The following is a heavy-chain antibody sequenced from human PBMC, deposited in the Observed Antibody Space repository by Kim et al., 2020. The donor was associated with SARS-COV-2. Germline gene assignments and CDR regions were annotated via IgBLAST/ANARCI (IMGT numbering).Heavy chain of an antibody. J-gene: IGHJ4*02. CDR1: GFTFSGSA. CDR2: IRSKANSYAT. CDR3: TNYYDSSGYYQELRY. Sequence: GGSLRLSCAASGFTFSGSAMHWVRQASGKGLEWVGRIRSKANSYATAYAASVKGRFTISRDDSKNTAYLQMNSLKTEDTAVYYCTNYYDSSGYYQELRYWGQGTLVTVSS. D-gene: IGHD3-22*01. V-gene: IGHV3-73*01.